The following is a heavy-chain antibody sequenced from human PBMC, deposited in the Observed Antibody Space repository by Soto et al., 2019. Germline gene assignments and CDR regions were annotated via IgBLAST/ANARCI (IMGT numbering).Heavy chain of an antibody. CDR2: INHSGRT. CDR1: GGSFSGYY. J-gene: IGHJ4*02. D-gene: IGHD3-22*01. V-gene: IGHV4-34*01. Sequence: PSETLSLTCAVYGGSFSGYYWSWIRQPPGKGLEWIGEINHSGRTNYNPSLKSRVTISVDTSKNQFSLKLSSVTAADTAVYYCARGGRSGCPPGSSCPIQEDYWGQGTLVTVSS. CDR3: ARGGRSGCPPGSSCPIQEDY.